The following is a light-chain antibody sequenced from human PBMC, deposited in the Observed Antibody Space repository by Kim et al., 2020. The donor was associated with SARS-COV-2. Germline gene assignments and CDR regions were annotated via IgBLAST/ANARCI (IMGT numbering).Light chain of an antibody. V-gene: IGLV3-21*04. J-gene: IGLJ2*01. CDR2: YDT. CDR1: SIGGKG. CDR3: QVWDGDGDHAV. Sequence: APQDTATIPCSGDSIGGKGVHWDQENPALAPVVVISYDTARPAGIADRFSGSTSVNTATLTTIWVEAGDEADYYCQVWDGDGDHAVFGGGTQLTVL.